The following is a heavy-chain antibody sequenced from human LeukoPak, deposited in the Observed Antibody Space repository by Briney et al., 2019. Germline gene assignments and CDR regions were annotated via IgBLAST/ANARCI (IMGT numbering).Heavy chain of an antibody. CDR1: GFTLSGDY. CDR2: IFGAGTT. CDR3: ARAIQFGGFFDY. D-gene: IGHD2-15*01. Sequence: GGSLRLSCAVSGFTLSGDYMIWFRQAPGKGLEWVSVIFGAGTTYYADSVKGRFTISRDNSKNTLYLQMNSLRAEDTAVYYCARAIQFGGFFDYWGQGTLVTVST. V-gene: IGHV3-53*01. J-gene: IGHJ4*02.